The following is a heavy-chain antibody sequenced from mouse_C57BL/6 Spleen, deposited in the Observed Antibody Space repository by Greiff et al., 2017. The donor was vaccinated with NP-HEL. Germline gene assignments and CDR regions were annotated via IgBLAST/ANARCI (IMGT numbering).Heavy chain of an antibody. CDR3: TRSPITTGYFDV. CDR1: GYTFTDYE. CDR2: IDPETGGT. Sequence: QVHVKQSGAELVRPGASVTLSCKASGYTFTDYEMHWVKQTPVHGLEWIGAIDPETGGTAYNQKFKGKAILTADKSSSTAYMELRSLTSEDSAVYYCTRSPITTGYFDVWGTGTTVTVSS. J-gene: IGHJ1*03. V-gene: IGHV1-15*01. D-gene: IGHD1-1*01.